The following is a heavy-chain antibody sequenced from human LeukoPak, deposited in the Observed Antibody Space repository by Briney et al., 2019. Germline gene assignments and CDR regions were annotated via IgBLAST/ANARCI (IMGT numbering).Heavy chain of an antibody. D-gene: IGHD3-10*01. Sequence: GSLRLSCAASGFTFSTYAMNWVRQPPGKGLEWIGEIYHSGSTNYNPSLKSRVTISVDKSKNQFSLKLSSVTAADTAVYYCARSSGRITMVRGVSYGMDVWGQGTTVTVSS. CDR1: GFTFSTYAM. CDR3: ARSSGRITMVRGVSYGMDV. V-gene: IGHV4-4*02. CDR2: IYHSGST. J-gene: IGHJ6*02.